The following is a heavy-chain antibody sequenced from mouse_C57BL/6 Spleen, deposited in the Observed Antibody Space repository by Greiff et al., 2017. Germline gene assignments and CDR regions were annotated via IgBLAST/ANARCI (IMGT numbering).Heavy chain of an antibody. J-gene: IGHJ2*01. V-gene: IGHV1-55*01. D-gene: IGHD1-1*01. Sequence: QVQLQQSGAELVKPGASVKMSCKASGYTFTSYWITWVKQRPGQGLEWIGDIYPGSGSTNYNEKFKSKATLTVDTSSSTAYMQLSSLTSEDSAVYYCARDPHYYGSSFTLFDYWGQGTTLTVSS. CDR1: GYTFTSYW. CDR2: IYPGSGST. CDR3: ARDPHYYGSSFTLFDY.